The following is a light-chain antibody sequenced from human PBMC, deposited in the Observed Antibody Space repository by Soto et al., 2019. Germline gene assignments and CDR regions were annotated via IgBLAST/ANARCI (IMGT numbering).Light chain of an antibody. CDR3: QSYDSSLSGRVV. V-gene: IGLV1-40*01. CDR1: SSNIGAGCD. Sequence: QSVLTQPPSVSGAPGQRVTISCTGSSSNIGAGCDVHWYQQLPGTAPKLLIYGNSNRPSGVPDRFSGSKSGTSASLAITGLQAEDEADDYCQSYDSSLSGRVVFGGGTKRTVL. CDR2: GNS. J-gene: IGLJ2*01.